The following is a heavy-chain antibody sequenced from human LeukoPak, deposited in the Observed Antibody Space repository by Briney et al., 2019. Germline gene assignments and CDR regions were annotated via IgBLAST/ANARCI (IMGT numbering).Heavy chain of an antibody. J-gene: IGHJ4*02. V-gene: IGHV3-48*03. CDR3: ARGTGWSDPYFDY. Sequence: GGSLRLSCAASGFTFSSYEMDWVRQAPGKGLEWVSYISSSGSTIYYADSVKGRFTISRDNAKNSLYLQMNSLRAEDTAVYYCARGTGWSDPYFDYWGQGTLVTVSS. D-gene: IGHD6-19*01. CDR1: GFTFSSYE. CDR2: ISSSGSTI.